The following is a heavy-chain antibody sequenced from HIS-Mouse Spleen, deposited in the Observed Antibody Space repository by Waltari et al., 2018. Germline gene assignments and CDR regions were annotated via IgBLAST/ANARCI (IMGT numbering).Heavy chain of an antibody. CDR3: AREIPYSSSWYDWYFDL. CDR2: IYYSGST. J-gene: IGHJ2*01. CDR1: GCSTSSSRYY. V-gene: IGHV4-39*07. D-gene: IGHD6-13*01. Sequence: QLQLQESGPGLVKPSETLSLTCTVPGCSTSSSRYYRVWIRQPPGKGLEWIGSIYYSGSTDYNPSLKSRVTISVDTSKNQFSLKLSSVTAADTAVYYCAREIPYSSSWYDWYFDLWGRGTLVTVSS.